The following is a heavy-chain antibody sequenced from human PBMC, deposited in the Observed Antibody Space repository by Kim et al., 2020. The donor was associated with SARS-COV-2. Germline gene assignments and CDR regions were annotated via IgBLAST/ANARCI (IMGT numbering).Heavy chain of an antibody. Sequence: ASVKVSCKASGYTFTGYYMHWVRQAPGQGLEWMGWINPNSGGTNYAQKFQGRVTMTRDTPISTAYMELSRLRSDDTAVYYCARTMVGASYFDYWGQGTLVTFSS. CDR3: ARTMVGASYFDY. CDR1: GYTFTGYY. D-gene: IGHD1-26*01. CDR2: INPNSGGT. V-gene: IGHV1-2*02. J-gene: IGHJ4*02.